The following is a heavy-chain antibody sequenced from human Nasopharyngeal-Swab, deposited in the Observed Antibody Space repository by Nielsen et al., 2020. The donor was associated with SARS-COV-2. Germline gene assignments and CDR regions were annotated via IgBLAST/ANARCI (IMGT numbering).Heavy chain of an antibody. D-gene: IGHD2-15*01. V-gene: IGHV3-23*01. CDR2: ISSSGGST. CDR1: GFTFSSYA. Sequence: GGSLRLSCAASGFTFSSYAMSWVRQAPGKGLEWVSAISSSGGSTYYADSVKGRFTISRDNSKNTVFLQMNSLRAEDTAVYYCARDQDNALYDWGQGTLVTVSS. J-gene: IGHJ4*02. CDR3: ARDQDNALYD.